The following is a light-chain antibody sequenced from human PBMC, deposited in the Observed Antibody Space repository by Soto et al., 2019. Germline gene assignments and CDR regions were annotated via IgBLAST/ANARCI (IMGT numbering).Light chain of an antibody. V-gene: IGKV1-5*01. CDR2: DAS. CDR1: QSISSW. Sequence: MYHSLSTLSASLGERLIITCRASQSISSWLAWYQQKPGKAPKLLIYDASSLKSGVPSRFSGSGGGTDFTLSISSVQPEDFATYYCQEYNSFFKTFGQRSK. CDR3: QEYNSFFKT. J-gene: IGKJ2*01.